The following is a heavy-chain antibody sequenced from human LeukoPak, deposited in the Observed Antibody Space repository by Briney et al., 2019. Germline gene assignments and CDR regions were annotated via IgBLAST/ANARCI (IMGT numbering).Heavy chain of an antibody. CDR1: GFTFSNYW. V-gene: IGHV3-7*01. CDR2: IHQHGNEK. CDR3: ATLNGPLFEY. J-gene: IGHJ4*02. D-gene: IGHD2-8*01. Sequence: GGSLRLSCAASGFTFSNYWMSWVRQAPGKGLEWVTSIHQHGNEKYFVDSVRGRFTISRDNAKDSMYLQMSSLRAEDTAVYYCATLNGPLFEYWGQGTLVTVSS.